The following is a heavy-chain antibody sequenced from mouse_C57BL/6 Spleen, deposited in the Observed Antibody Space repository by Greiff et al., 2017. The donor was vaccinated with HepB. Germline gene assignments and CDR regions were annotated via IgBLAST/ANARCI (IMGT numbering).Heavy chain of an antibody. J-gene: IGHJ4*01. CDR2: IYPRSGNT. CDR1: GYTFTSYG. Sequence: QVQLQQSGAELARPGASVKLSCKASGYTFTSYGISWVKQRTGQGLEWIGEIYPRSGNTYYNAKFKGKATLTADKSSSAAYLELRSLTSEDSAVDFCARYHYGYDVELYAMDYWGQGTSVTVSS. V-gene: IGHV1-81*01. CDR3: ARYHYGYDVELYAMDY. D-gene: IGHD2-2*01.